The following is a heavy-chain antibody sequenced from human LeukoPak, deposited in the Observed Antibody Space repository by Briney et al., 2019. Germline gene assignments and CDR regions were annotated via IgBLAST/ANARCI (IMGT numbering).Heavy chain of an antibody. J-gene: IGHJ4*02. CDR2: IYHSGST. CDR1: GGSISSGGYS. D-gene: IGHD2-21*02. V-gene: IGHV4-30-2*01. Sequence: SQTLSLTCAVSGGSISSGGYSWSWIRQPPGKGLEWIGYIYHSGSTYYNPSLKSRVTISVDTSKNQFSLKLSSVTAADTAVYYCARGRDCGGDCYLFDYWGQGTLVTVSS. CDR3: ARGRDCGGDCYLFDY.